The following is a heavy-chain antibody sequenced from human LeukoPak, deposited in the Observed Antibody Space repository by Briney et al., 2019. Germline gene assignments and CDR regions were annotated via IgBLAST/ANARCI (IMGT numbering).Heavy chain of an antibody. Sequence: SETLSLTCAVYGGSFSGYYWSWIRQPPGKGLEWIGEINHSGSTNYNPSLKSRVTVSVDTSKNQFSLKLSSVAAADTAAYYCARGPVVIVGATPYDYWGQGTLVTVSS. D-gene: IGHD1-26*01. V-gene: IGHV4-34*01. J-gene: IGHJ4*02. CDR2: INHSGST. CDR3: ARGPVVIVGATPYDY. CDR1: GGSFSGYY.